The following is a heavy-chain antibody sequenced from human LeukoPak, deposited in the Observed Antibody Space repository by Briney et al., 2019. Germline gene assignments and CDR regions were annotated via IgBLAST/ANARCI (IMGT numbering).Heavy chain of an antibody. CDR3: ARGQRLLWFGELLRGNFDY. CDR1: GGSFSGYY. CDR2: INHSGST. J-gene: IGHJ4*02. Sequence: SETLSLTCAVYGGSFSGYYWSWIRQPPGKGLEWIGEINHSGSTNYNPSLKSRVTISVDTSKNQFSLKLSSVTDADTAVYYCARGQRLLWFGELLRGNFDYWGQGTLVTVSS. V-gene: IGHV4-34*01. D-gene: IGHD3-10*01.